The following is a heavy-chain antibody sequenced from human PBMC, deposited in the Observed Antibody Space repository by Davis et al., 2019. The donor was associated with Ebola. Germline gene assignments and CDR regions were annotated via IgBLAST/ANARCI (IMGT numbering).Heavy chain of an antibody. J-gene: IGHJ4*02. V-gene: IGHV4-34*01. CDR1: GGSFSGYY. CDR3: ARREVGGIAVFDY. D-gene: IGHD6-19*01. CDR2: FNHSGST. Sequence: MPSETLSLTCAFYGGSFSGYYWSWIRQPPGKALEWTGEFNHSGSTNYNPFLKSRVTISVDTSKNQFSLKLSSVTAADTAVYYCARREVGGIAVFDYWGQGTLVTVSS.